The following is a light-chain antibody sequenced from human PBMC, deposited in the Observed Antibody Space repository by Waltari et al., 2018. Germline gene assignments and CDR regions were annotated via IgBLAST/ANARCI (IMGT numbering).Light chain of an antibody. J-gene: IGLJ2*01. CDR3: SSFAGTHHVV. Sequence: QSALTQPPSASGSPGQSVTISCTGTSSDLGYSNYVSWYQQHPGKVPKLMIYDVYKRPSGVPDRFSGYKSGNTAFLTVSGLQGEDEADYYCSSFAGTHHVVFGGGTKLTVL. CDR2: DVY. V-gene: IGLV2-8*01. CDR1: SSDLGYSNY.